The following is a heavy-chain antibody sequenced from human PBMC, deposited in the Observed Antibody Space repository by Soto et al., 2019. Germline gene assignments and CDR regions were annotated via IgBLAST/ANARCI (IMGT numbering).Heavy chain of an antibody. D-gene: IGHD6-13*01. J-gene: IGHJ4*02. CDR2: IYYSGST. Sequence: SDTLSLTCTVSGGSISSYYWSWIRQPPGKGLEWIGYIYYSGSTNYNPSLKSRVTISVDTSKNQFSLKLSSVTAADTVVYYCARVRYSSSWYVFDYWGQGTLVTVSS. CDR1: GGSISSYY. CDR3: ARVRYSSSWYVFDY. V-gene: IGHV4-59*01.